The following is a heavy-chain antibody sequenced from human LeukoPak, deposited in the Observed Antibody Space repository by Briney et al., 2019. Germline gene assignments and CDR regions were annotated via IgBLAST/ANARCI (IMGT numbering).Heavy chain of an antibody. V-gene: IGHV1-18*01. CDR2: ISAYNGNT. J-gene: IGHJ6*03. Sequence: ASVKVSCKASGYTFTSYGISWVRQAPGQGLEWMGWISAYNGNTNYAQKLQGRVTMTTDTSTSTAYMELSSLRSEDTAVYYCARGGDYDFWSGYYSPMDVWGKGTTVTVSS. CDR1: GYTFTSYG. CDR3: ARGGDYDFWSGYYSPMDV. D-gene: IGHD3-3*01.